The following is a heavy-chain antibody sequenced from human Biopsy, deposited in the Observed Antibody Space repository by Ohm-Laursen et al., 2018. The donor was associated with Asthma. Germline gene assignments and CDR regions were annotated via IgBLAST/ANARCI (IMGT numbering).Heavy chain of an antibody. CDR1: GFTVSRDH. CDR2: IYNGGTS. D-gene: IGHD5-12*01. V-gene: IGHV3-53*01. J-gene: IGHJ4*02. Sequence: SLRLSCAASGFTVSRDHMFWVRQAPGKGLEWVSVIYNGGTSDTADSVRGRFTISRDFYKNTLYLQMDSLRAEDTAVYYCARGDSGGWSHYYFDYWGQGTLVTVSS. CDR3: ARGDSGGWSHYYFDY.